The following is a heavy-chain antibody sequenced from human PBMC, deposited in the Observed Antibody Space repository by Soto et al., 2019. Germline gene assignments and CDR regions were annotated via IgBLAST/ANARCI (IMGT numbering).Heavy chain of an antibody. D-gene: IGHD2-8*02. CDR1: GGSFSGYY. J-gene: IGHJ4*02. CDR2: INHTGST. V-gene: IGHV4-34*01. CDR3: ARDKITGLFDY. Sequence: QVQLQQWGAGLLKPSETLSLTCAVYGGSFSGYYWTWIRQPPGTGLEWIGEINHTGSTNYNPSLKSRATISGDTSKNQFSLKRTSVTAADTAVYYCARDKITGLFDYWGQGTLVTVSS.